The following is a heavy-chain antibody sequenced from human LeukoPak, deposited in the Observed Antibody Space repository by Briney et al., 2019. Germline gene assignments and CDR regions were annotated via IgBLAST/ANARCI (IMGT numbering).Heavy chain of an antibody. CDR3: ARVTCSSTSCYSNYYYYYYMDV. Sequence: SETLSLTCTVSGGSISSYYWSWIRQPPGKGLEWIGYIYYSGSTNYNPSLKSRVTISVDTSKNQFSLKLSSVTAADTAVYYCARVTCSSTSCYSNYYYYYYMDVWGKGTTVTVSS. D-gene: IGHD2-2*01. CDR1: GGSISSYY. J-gene: IGHJ6*03. CDR2: IYYSGST. V-gene: IGHV4-59*08.